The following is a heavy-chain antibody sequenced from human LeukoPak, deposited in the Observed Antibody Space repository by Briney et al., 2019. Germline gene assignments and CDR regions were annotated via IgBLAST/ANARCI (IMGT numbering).Heavy chain of an antibody. Sequence: GGSLKLSCAASGFTFSGSAMHWVRQASGKGLEWVGRIRSKANSYATAYAASVKGRFTISRDDSKNTAYLQMNSLRAEDTAVYYCAKDRGGYCSGGSCYGGAFDIWGQGTMVTVSS. CDR2: IRSKANSYAT. CDR3: AKDRGGYCSGGSCYGGAFDI. CDR1: GFTFSGSA. D-gene: IGHD2-15*01. V-gene: IGHV3-73*01. J-gene: IGHJ3*02.